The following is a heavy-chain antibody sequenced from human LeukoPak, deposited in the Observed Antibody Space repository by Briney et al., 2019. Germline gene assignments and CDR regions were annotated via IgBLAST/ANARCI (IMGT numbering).Heavy chain of an antibody. V-gene: IGHV3-30-3*02. CDR1: GFTFSSYA. Sequence: GGSLRLSCAASGFTFSSYAMHWVRQAPGKGLEWVAVISYDGSNKYYADSVKGRFTISRDNSKNTLYLQMNSLRAEDTAVYYCANDYSNYYSYAMDVWGQGTTVTVSS. D-gene: IGHD4-11*01. J-gene: IGHJ6*02. CDR3: ANDYSNYYSYAMDV. CDR2: ISYDGSNK.